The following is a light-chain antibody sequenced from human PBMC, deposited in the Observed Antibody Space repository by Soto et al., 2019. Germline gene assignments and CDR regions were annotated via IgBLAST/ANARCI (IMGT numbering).Light chain of an antibody. CDR1: SSDVGGYNY. CDR3: CSYTSSSTLVV. J-gene: IGLJ2*01. Sequence: QSALTQPASVSGSPGQSITISCTGTSSDVGGYNYVSWYQHHPGKAPTLMIYDVSNRPSGVSNRFSGSKSGNTASLTISGLQAEDEADYYCCSYTSSSTLVVFGGGTKLTVL. CDR2: DVS. V-gene: IGLV2-14*03.